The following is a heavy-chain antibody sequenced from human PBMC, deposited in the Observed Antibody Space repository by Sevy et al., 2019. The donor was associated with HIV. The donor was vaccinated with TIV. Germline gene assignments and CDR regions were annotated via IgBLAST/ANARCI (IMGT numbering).Heavy chain of an antibody. V-gene: IGHV3-53*01. CDR2: VKSDGTT. Sequence: GGSLRLSCAASGLTLITTGMSWVRQAPGKGLEWVEGVKSDGTTYYADSVRDRFTVSRDNSKNTLYLQLNSLRADDTAVFYCAGGDTTMITYLDYWGQGTLVTVSS. D-gene: IGHD3-16*01. CDR1: GLTLITTG. J-gene: IGHJ4*02. CDR3: AGGDTTMITYLDY.